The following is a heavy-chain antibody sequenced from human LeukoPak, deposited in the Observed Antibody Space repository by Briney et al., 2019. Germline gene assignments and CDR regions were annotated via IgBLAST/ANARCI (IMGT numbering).Heavy chain of an antibody. V-gene: IGHV3-23*01. CDR1: GFTFSNYA. Sequence: GGSLRLSCAASGFTFSNYAMSWVRQAPGKGLEWVSAISGIVISAYYTDSVKGRFTISRDNSKNTLYLQMNSLRAEDTAVYYCTGDNFDSSVKFDYWGQGTLVTVSS. J-gene: IGHJ4*02. CDR2: ISGIVISA. CDR3: TGDNFDSSVKFDY. D-gene: IGHD3-22*01.